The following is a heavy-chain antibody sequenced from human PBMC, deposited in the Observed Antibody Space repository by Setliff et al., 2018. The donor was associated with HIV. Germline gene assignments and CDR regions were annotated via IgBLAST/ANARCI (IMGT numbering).Heavy chain of an antibody. CDR1: GFTFSGYW. D-gene: IGHD1-26*01. Sequence: GGSLRLSCAASGFTFSGYWMSWVRQAPGKGLEWVANINQDGGETYYKDSVKGRLAISRGNANNSLHLQMNSLRVEDTAIYYCARAAPRAGAAPLAYDYWGQGTLVTVSS. V-gene: IGHV3-7*01. CDR2: INQDGGET. CDR3: ARAAPRAGAAPLAYDY. J-gene: IGHJ4*02.